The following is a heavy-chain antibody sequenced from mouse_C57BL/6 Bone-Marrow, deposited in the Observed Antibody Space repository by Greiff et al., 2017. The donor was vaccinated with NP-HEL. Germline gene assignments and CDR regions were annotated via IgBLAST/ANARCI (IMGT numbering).Heavy chain of an antibody. CDR1: GFNIKDDY. D-gene: IGHD1-1*01. Sequence: EVQLQQSGAELVRPGASVKLSCTASGFNIKDDYMHWVKQRPEQGLEWIGWIDPENGDTEYASKFQGKATITADTSSNTAYLQLSSLTSEDTAVYYCTNFLRGYYFDYWGQGTTLTVSS. CDR3: TNFLRGYYFDY. CDR2: IDPENGDT. V-gene: IGHV14-4*01. J-gene: IGHJ2*01.